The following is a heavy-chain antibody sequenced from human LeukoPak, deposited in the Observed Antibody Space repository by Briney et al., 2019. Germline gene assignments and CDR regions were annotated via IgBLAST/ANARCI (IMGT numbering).Heavy chain of an antibody. CDR3: ARVMYYYHSSGSIAVYYFDY. V-gene: IGHV3-74*01. D-gene: IGHD3-22*01. Sequence: PGGSPRLSCAASGFTFSSHWMHXXRQAPGKGLVWVXRIXXXGSTTSYADSVKGRFTISRDNAKNTLYPQINSLRAEDTAVYYCARVMYYYHSSGSIAVYYFDYWGQGTLVTVSS. CDR2: IXXXGSTT. J-gene: IGHJ4*02. CDR1: GFTFSSHW.